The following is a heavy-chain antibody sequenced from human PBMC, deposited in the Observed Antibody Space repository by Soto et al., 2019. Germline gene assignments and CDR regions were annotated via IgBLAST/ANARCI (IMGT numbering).Heavy chain of an antibody. CDR3: ARDWKLRRGDDAFDI. CDR1: GFTFSSYS. J-gene: IGHJ3*02. Sequence: EVQLVESGGGLVQPGGSLRLSCAASGFTFSSYSMNWVRQAPGKGLEWVSYISSSSSTIYYADSVKGRFTISRDNAKNSLYLQMNSLRDEDTAVYYCARDWKLRRGDDAFDIWGQGTMVTVSS. D-gene: IGHD1-26*01. CDR2: ISSSSSTI. V-gene: IGHV3-48*02.